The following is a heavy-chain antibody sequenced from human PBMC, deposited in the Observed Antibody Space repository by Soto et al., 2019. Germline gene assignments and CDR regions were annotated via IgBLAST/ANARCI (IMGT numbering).Heavy chain of an antibody. J-gene: IGHJ4*02. CDR2: TDYSGST. V-gene: IGHV4-61*01. D-gene: IGHD2-2*02. Sequence: SETLSLTCIFSGASVSSNSYYLTWIRQPPGKGLEWIGYTDYSGSTKDNPSLKSRVTISVDTSKNQFSLKVSSVTAADTAMYYCARADRQYCSVSTCYIFDYWGQGTQVT. CDR1: GASVSSNSYY. CDR3: ARADRQYCSVSTCYIFDY.